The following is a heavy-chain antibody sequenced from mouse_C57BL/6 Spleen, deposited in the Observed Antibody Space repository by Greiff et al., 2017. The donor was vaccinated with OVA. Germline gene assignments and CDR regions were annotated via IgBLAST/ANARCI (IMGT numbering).Heavy chain of an antibody. J-gene: IGHJ1*03. CDR1: GFTFSDYY. D-gene: IGHD1-1*01. Sequence: GKLVESEGGLVQPGSSMKLSCTASGFTFSDYYMAWVRQVPEKGLEWVANINYDGSSTYYLDSLKSRFIISRDNAKNILYLQMSSLKSEDTATYYCAREGSYYYGSSWYFDVWGTGTTVTVSS. CDR3: AREGSYYYGSSWYFDV. CDR2: INYDGSST. V-gene: IGHV5-16*01.